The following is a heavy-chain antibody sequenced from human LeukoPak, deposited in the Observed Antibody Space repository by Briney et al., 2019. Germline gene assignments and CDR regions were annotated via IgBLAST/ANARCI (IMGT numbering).Heavy chain of an antibody. V-gene: IGHV1-18*01. CDR3: ARTTESYDRSGYWVYYFDY. CDR2: IIAYNGNT. J-gene: IGHJ4*02. CDR1: GYTFTSYD. D-gene: IGHD3-22*01. Sequence: ASVKVSCKASGYTFTSYDINWVRQAPGQGLEWMGWIIAYNGNTNYAQKLQGRVTMTTDTSTSTAYMELRSLRSDDTAVYYCARTTESYDRSGYWVYYFDYWGQGTLVTVSS.